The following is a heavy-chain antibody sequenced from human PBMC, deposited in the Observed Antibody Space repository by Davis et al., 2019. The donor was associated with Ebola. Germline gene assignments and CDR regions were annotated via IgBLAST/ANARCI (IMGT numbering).Heavy chain of an antibody. Sequence: GGSLRLSCAASGFTFSSYVMGWVRQAPGQGLEWVSAISGSGGSTYYADSVKGRFTISRDNSKNTLYLQMNSLRAEDTAVYYCARDQEQQGGWSYYYGMDVWGQGTTVTVSS. J-gene: IGHJ6*02. CDR2: ISGSGGST. CDR1: GFTFSSYV. V-gene: IGHV3-23*01. CDR3: ARDQEQQGGWSYYYGMDV. D-gene: IGHD6-13*01.